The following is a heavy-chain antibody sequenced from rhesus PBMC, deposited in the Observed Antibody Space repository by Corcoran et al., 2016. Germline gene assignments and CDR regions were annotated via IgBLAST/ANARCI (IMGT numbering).Heavy chain of an antibody. J-gene: IGHJ2*01. CDR3: ARVASYGDWYFDL. Sequence: QVQLQESGPGLVKPSETLSLTCAVSGGSISDVYYWSWLRPPPGTGLEWIGYIYGSGGGTNYNPSLKNRVTISIDTSKNQFSLKLSSVTAADTAVYYCARVASYGDWYFDLWGPGTPITISS. V-gene: IGHV4-106*01. CDR1: GGSISDVYY. D-gene: IGHD5-36*01. CDR2: IYGSGGGT.